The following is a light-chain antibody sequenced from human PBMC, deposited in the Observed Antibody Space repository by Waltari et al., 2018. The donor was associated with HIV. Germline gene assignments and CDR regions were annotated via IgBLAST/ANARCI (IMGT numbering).Light chain of an antibody. CDR3: CSCPRSGIRYV. Sequence: QSALTQPASVSGSPGQSITISCTGTSSNVGSDDLVSWYQQHPGEAPKLIIYDVTKRPSGVSKRFSGSKSGNTASLTIPGLQAEDEADYYCCSCPRSGIRYVFGTGTKVTVL. J-gene: IGLJ1*01. CDR1: SSNVGSDDL. V-gene: IGLV2-23*02. CDR2: DVT.